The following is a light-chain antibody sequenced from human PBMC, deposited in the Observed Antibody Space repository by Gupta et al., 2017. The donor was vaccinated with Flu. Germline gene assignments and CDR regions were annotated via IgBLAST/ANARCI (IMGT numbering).Light chain of an antibody. CDR2: DTR. Sequence: VSPGGTVPLTCDASTGAVTRGPSPYWLPQKPGPAPRTLIYDTRNKPSATPARFSRSLLGGHAALTLSGAQPEDEAQYYCVLAYRGSWVVGGG. J-gene: IGLJ3*02. CDR3: VLAYRGSWV. CDR1: TGAVTRGPS. V-gene: IGLV7-46*01.